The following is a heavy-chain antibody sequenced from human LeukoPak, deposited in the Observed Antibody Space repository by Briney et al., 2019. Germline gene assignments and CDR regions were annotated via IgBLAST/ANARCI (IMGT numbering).Heavy chain of an antibody. CDR2: ISWDGGST. J-gene: IGHJ4*02. V-gene: IGHV3-43D*04. CDR3: AKDPTPIGSTPIDY. Sequence: GGSLRLSCAASGFTFDDYAMHWVRQAPGKGLEWVSLISWDGGSTYYADSVKGRFTISRDNSKNSLYLQMNSLRAEDTALYYCAKDPTPIGSTPIDYWGRGTLVTVSS. CDR1: GFTFDDYA. D-gene: IGHD2-2*03.